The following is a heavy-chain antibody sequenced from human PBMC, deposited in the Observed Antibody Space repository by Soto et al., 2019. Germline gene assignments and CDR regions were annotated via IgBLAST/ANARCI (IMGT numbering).Heavy chain of an antibody. V-gene: IGHV3-23*01. Sequence: GGFLRLSCAASGCIISNYAMNWVRQVPGKGLEWVSGISGSGGRSYYADSVKGRFTISRDNSKSTLYLQMNSLRAEDTAVYYCAKAYFVWSSEQPYYFDYWGQGTLVTVSS. D-gene: IGHD3-16*01. J-gene: IGHJ4*02. CDR1: GCIISNYA. CDR3: AKAYFVWSSEQPYYFDY. CDR2: ISGSGGRS.